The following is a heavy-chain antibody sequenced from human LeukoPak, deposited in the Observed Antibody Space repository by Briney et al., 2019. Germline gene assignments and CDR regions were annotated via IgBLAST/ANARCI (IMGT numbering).Heavy chain of an antibody. D-gene: IGHD2-2*01. J-gene: IGHJ5*02. V-gene: IGHV4-30-2*01. CDR3: ARGRHRYQLDP. Sequence: ASETLSLTCAGSGGSISSGGYSWSWIRQPPGKGLEWIGYIYHSGSTYYNPSLKSRVTISVDRSKNQFSLKLSSVTAADTAVYYCARGRHRYQLDPWGQGTLVTVSS. CDR2: IYHSGST. CDR1: GGSISSGGYS.